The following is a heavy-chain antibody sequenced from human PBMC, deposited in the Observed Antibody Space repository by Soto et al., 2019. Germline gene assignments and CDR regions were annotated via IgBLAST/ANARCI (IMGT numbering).Heavy chain of an antibody. D-gene: IGHD3-10*01. Sequence: PSETLSLTCTVSGGSISSGGYYWSWIRQHPGKGLEWIGYIYYSGSTYYNPSLKSRVTISVDTSKNQFSLKLSSVTAAYTALYYCARELPITMVRGVITDWGQGTLVTVSS. V-gene: IGHV4-31*03. J-gene: IGHJ4*02. CDR1: GGSISSGGYY. CDR2: IYYSGST. CDR3: ARELPITMVRGVITD.